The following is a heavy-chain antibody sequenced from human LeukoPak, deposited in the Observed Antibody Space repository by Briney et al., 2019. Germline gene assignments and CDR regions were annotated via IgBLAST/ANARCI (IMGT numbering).Heavy chain of an antibody. CDR1: GFTFSSYA. CDR2: ISGSGGST. J-gene: IGHJ6*02. CDR3: AKVPVYYYGMDV. V-gene: IGHV3-23*01. Sequence: GGSLRLSCAASGFTFSSYAMSWVRRAPGKGLEWVSAISGSGGSTYYADSVKGRFTISRDNSKNTLYLQMNSLRAEDTAVYYCAKVPVYYYGMDVWGQGTTVTVSS.